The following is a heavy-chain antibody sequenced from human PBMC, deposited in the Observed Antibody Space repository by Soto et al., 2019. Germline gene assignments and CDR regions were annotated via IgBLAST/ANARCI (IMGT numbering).Heavy chain of an antibody. J-gene: IGHJ4*02. CDR1: GYTFTSYY. CDR3: ARDREPIMGYYDSSGYSHFDY. D-gene: IGHD3-22*01. V-gene: IGHV1-46*01. Sequence: ASVKVSCKASGYTFTSYYMHWVRQAPGQGLEWMGIINPSGGSTSYAQKFQGRVTMTRDTSTSTVYMELSSLRSEDTAVYYCARDREPIMGYYDSSGYSHFDYWGQGTLVTVSS. CDR2: INPSGGST.